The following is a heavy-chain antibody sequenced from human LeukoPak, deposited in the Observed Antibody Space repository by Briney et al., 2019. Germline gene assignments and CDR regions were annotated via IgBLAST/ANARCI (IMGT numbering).Heavy chain of an antibody. J-gene: IGHJ4*02. D-gene: IGHD3-3*01. Sequence: ASVKVSCKASGYTFTSYAMHWVRQAPGQRLEWMGWINAGNGNTEYSQKFRGRVTITRDTSASTAYMELSSLRSEDTAVYYCARDMGTDFWSGCSLPGGYWGQGTLVTVSS. CDR3: ARDMGTDFWSGCSLPGGY. CDR1: GYTFTSYA. CDR2: INAGNGNT. V-gene: IGHV1-3*01.